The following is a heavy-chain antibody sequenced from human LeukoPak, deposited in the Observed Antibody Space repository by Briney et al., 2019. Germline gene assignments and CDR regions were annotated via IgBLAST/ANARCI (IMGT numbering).Heavy chain of an antibody. CDR1: GYTFTSYD. V-gene: IGHV1-8*03. CDR3: ARGRITIFGVVINDAFDI. J-gene: IGHJ3*02. CDR2: MNPNSGNT. Sequence: ASVKVSCKASGYTFTSYDINWVRQATGQGLEWMGWMNPNSGNTGYAQKFQGRVTITRNTSISTAYMEPSSLRSEDTAVYYCARGRITIFGVVINDAFDIWGQGTMVTVSS. D-gene: IGHD3-3*01.